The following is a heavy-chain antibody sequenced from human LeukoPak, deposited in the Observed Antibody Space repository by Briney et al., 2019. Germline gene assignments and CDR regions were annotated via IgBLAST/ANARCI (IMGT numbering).Heavy chain of an antibody. D-gene: IGHD4-17*01. Sequence: SETLSLTCTVSGGSISSSSYYWGWIRQPPGKGLEWIGSIYYSGSTYYNPSLKSRVTISVDTSKNQFSLKLSSVTAADTAVYYCARDRPDYGDYDYYYYMDVWGKGTTVTVSS. CDR3: ARDRPDYGDYDYYYYMDV. V-gene: IGHV4-39*07. CDR1: GGSISSSSYY. J-gene: IGHJ6*03. CDR2: IYYSGST.